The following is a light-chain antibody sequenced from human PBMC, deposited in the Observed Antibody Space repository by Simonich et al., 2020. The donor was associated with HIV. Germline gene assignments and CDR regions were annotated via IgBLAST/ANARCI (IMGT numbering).Light chain of an antibody. V-gene: IGKV3-20*01. CDR2: GAS. CDR3: QQYGSSPVT. Sequence: EIVLTQSPATLSLSPGERATLSCRASQSVSSRDLAWYQQKPGQAPRLLIYGASSRATGIPDRFSGSGSGTDFTLTISRLEPEDFAVYYCQQYGSSPVTFGPGTTVDIK. CDR1: QSVSSRD. J-gene: IGKJ3*01.